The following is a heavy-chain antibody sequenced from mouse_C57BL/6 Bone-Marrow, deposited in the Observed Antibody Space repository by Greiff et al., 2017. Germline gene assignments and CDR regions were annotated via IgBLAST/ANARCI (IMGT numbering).Heavy chain of an antibody. J-gene: IGHJ3*01. Sequence: VQLQQPGAELVRPGSSVKLSCKASGYTFTSYWMHWVKQRPIQGLEWIGNIDPSDSETHYNQKFKDKATLTVDKSSSTAYMQLSSLTSEDSAVYYCARGAIAPAWFAYWGQGTLVTVSA. CDR1: GYTFTSYW. CDR2: IDPSDSET. D-gene: IGHD1-1*01. CDR3: ARGAIAPAWFAY. V-gene: IGHV1-52*01.